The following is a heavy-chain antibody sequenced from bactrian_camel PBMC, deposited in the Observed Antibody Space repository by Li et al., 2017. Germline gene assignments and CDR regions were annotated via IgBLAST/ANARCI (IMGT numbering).Heavy chain of an antibody. Sequence: VQLVESGGGLVQPGGSLRLSCAASGFTFSNYNMSWVRQAPGKGLEWVTGINSGTGSTYYADSVKGRVAISRDNAKNTLYLHMNNLKPEDTAMYYCAASKGKCGSAWYTGEVYNYWGQGTQVTVS. J-gene: IGHJ4*01. D-gene: IGHD6*01. V-gene: IGHV3S40*01. CDR3: AASKGKCGSAWYTGEVYNY. CDR1: GFTFSNYN. CDR2: INSGTGST.